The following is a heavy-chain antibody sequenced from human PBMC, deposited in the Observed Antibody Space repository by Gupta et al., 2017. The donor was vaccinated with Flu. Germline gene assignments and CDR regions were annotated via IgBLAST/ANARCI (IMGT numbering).Heavy chain of an antibody. J-gene: IGHJ4*02. V-gene: IGHV3-23*01. CDR2: ISGSGGST. CDR1: GFPFRSYA. CDR3: AKDQGTKQRARGGYYFDY. Sequence: EVQLLESGGGLVQPGGSLRLSCAALGFPFRSYAMSWVRQAPGKGLEWVAAISGSGGSTYYADSVKGRATISRDNSKNTLYLQMNSLRAEDTAVYYCAKDQGTKQRARGGYYFDYWGQGTLVTVSS. D-gene: IGHD6-25*01.